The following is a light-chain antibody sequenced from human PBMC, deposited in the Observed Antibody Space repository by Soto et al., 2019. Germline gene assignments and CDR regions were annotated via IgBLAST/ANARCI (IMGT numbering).Light chain of an antibody. CDR1: QSVRSSY. CDR3: QQYDTSPLT. J-gene: IGKJ4*01. CDR2: AAS. Sequence: EIVLTQSPGTLSLSPRERATLSCRASQSVRSSYLAWYQQKPGQAPSLLIYAASSRATGIPDWFSGSGSGTDFTLTISRLEPEDFAVYYCQQYDTSPLTFGGGTKVEIK. V-gene: IGKV3-20*01.